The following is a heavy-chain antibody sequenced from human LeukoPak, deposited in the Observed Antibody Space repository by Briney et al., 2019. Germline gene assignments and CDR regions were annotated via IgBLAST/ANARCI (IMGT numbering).Heavy chain of an antibody. J-gene: IGHJ6*03. Sequence: NTSETLSLTCTVSGGSISSYYWSWIRQPPGKGLEWIGYIYYSGYTNYNPSLKSRVTISVDTSKNQFSLKLSSVTAADTAVYYCARTEESGYSYGYFGYYYYMDVWGKGTTVTVSS. V-gene: IGHV4-59*01. D-gene: IGHD5-18*01. CDR2: IYYSGYT. CDR3: ARTEESGYSYGYFGYYYYMDV. CDR1: GGSISSYY.